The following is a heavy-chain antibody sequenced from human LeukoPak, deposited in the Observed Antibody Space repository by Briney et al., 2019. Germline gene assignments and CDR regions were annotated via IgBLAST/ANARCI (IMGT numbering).Heavy chain of an antibody. Sequence: GGSLRLSCVVSGFSIRSNFMNWVRQAPGKGLAWVSVIYGESTTYYAASVKGRFTISRDNSKNTLYLQMGSLRAEDMAVYYCAKDLVMYSSGCDYWGQGTLVTVSS. D-gene: IGHD6-19*01. CDR3: AKDLVMYSSGCDY. J-gene: IGHJ4*02. CDR1: GFSIRSNF. V-gene: IGHV3-53*05. CDR2: IYGESTT.